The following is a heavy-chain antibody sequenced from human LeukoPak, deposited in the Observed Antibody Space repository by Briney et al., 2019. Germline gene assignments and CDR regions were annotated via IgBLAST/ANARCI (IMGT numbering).Heavy chain of an antibody. CDR2: ISSSSSYI. V-gene: IGHV3-21*01. CDR1: GFTFSSYS. Sequence: PGGSLRLSCAASGFTFSSYSMNWVRQAPGKGLEWVSSISSSSSYIYYADSVKGRFTISRDNAKNSLYLQMNSLRAEDTAVYYCGRGRREQQLVFGPPSETGAFDIWGQGTMVTVSS. J-gene: IGHJ3*02. D-gene: IGHD6-13*01. CDR3: GRGRREQQLVFGPPSETGAFDI.